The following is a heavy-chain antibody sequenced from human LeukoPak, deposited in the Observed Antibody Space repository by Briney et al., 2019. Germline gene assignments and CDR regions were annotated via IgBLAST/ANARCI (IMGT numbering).Heavy chain of an antibody. Sequence: AGGSLRLSCEASGFTFTSYAMNWVRQAPGKGLEWVSAISSSSGMIYYADSVKGRFTISRDNAKNSLYLQMNSLRAEDTAVYYCARGSQWSHFDYWGQGTLVTVSS. CDR2: ISSSSGMI. J-gene: IGHJ4*02. CDR3: ARGSQWSHFDY. CDR1: GFTFTSYA. V-gene: IGHV3-21*01. D-gene: IGHD2-15*01.